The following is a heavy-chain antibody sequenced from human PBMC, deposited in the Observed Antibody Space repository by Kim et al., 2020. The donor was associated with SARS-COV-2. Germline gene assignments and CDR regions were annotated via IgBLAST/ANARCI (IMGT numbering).Heavy chain of an antibody. D-gene: IGHD5-18*01. CDR3: ARASRGDSYGSLTNLYYYYYYGMDV. CDR2: IYSGGST. Sequence: GGSLRLSCAASGFTVSSNYMSWVRQAPGKGLEWVSVIYSGGSTYYADSVKGRFTISRDNSKNTLYLQMNSLRAEDTAVYYCARASRGDSYGSLTNLYYYYYYGMDVWGQGTTVTVSS. V-gene: IGHV3-53*01. CDR1: GFTVSSNY. J-gene: IGHJ6*02.